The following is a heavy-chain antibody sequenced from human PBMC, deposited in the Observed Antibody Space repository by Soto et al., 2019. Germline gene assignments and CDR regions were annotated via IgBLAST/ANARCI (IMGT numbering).Heavy chain of an antibody. V-gene: IGHV4-34*01. D-gene: IGHD6-19*01. CDR3: ARGRIGSGWMGTVFDY. J-gene: IGHJ4*02. CDR1: GGSFSGYY. CDR2: INHSGST. Sequence: QVQLQQWGAGLLKPSETLSLTCAVYGGSFSGYYWSWIRQPPGKGLEWIGEINHSGSTNYNPSLKSRVTISVDTSKNQFSLKLSSVTAADTAVYYCARGRIGSGWMGTVFDYWGQGTLVTVSS.